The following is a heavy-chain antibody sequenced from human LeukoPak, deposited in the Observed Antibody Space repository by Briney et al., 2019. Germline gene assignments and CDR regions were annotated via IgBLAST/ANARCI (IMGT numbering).Heavy chain of an antibody. J-gene: IGHJ6*02. V-gene: IGHV3-30*18. CDR3: AKGLEYYYSGMDV. CDR2: ISFDGSNK. CDR1: GFTFSSYG. Sequence: GGSLRLSCAASGFTFSSYGMHWVRQAPGEGLEWVAVISFDGSNKYYADSVKGRFTISRDKSKNTVYLQMNSLRAEDTAVYYCAKGLEYYYSGMDVWARGTTVTVSS.